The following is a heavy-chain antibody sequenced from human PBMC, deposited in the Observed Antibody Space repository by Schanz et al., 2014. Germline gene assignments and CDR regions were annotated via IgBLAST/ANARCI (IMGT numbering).Heavy chain of an antibody. CDR1: GFTFSSYA. CDR3: ARPRFDYGEVDF. CDR2: ISGSGGST. J-gene: IGHJ4*02. Sequence: EVQLVESGGGLVKPGGSLRLSCAASGFTFSSYAMHWVRQAPGKGLEWVSGISGSGGSTYYADSVKGRFTISRDNAKNSLYLQMNSLRAEDTAVYYCARPRFDYGEVDFWGQGTLVTVSS. V-gene: IGHV3-48*03. D-gene: IGHD4-17*01.